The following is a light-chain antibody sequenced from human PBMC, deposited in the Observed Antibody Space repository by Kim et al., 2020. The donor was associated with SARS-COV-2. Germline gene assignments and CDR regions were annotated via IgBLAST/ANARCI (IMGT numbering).Light chain of an antibody. V-gene: IGLV2-14*03. CDR1: TSDVGVYNY. Sequence: QSALTQPASVSGSPGQSITISCTGTTSDVGVYNYVSWYQHHPGKAPKLMIYDVRKRPSGVSDRFSGSKSGNTASLTISGLQGEDEADYYCSSYTSSSTPVLFGGGTKLTVL. CDR2: DVR. J-gene: IGLJ2*01. CDR3: SSYTSSSTPVL.